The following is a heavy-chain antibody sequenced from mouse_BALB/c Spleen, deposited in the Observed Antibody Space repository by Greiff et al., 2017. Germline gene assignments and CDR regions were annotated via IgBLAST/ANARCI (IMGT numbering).Heavy chain of an antibody. CDR2: IWAGGST. CDR3: ARDYYGSSYAAGFDY. Sequence: VKVVESGPGLVAPSQSLSITCTVSGFSLTSYGVHWVRQPPGKGLEWLGVIWAGGSTNYNSALMSRLSISKDNSKSQVFLKMNSLQTDDTAMYYCARDYYGSSYAAGFDYWGQGTTLTVSS. CDR1: GFSLTSYG. V-gene: IGHV2-9*02. J-gene: IGHJ2*01. D-gene: IGHD1-1*01.